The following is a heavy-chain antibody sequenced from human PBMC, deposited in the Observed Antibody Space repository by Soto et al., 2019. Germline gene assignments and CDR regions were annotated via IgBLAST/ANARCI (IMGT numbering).Heavy chain of an antibody. CDR3: AKDGGATPYYFDY. D-gene: IGHD3-16*01. CDR1: GFTFSTYA. CDR2: ISGIGGRT. J-gene: IGHJ4*02. Sequence: PGGSLRLSCAASGFTFSTYAMNWVRQAPGRGLEWVSGISGIGGRTLYADSVKGRFTISRDNSKNTLHLQMHSLRAEDTAVYYCAKDGGATPYYFDYWGRGTRVTVSS. V-gene: IGHV3-23*01.